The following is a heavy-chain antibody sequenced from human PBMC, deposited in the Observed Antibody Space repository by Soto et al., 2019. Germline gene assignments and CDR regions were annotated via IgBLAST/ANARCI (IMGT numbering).Heavy chain of an antibody. Sequence: GASVKVSCKASGYTFTSYGISWVRQAPGQGLEWMGWISAYNGNTNYAQKLQGRGTMTTDTSTSTAYMELRSLRSDDTAVYYCARDDYYSPVKWVPNWFAPWGQGTLVSVSS. V-gene: IGHV1-18*01. D-gene: IGHD3-22*01. CDR2: ISAYNGNT. J-gene: IGHJ5*02. CDR1: GYTFTSYG. CDR3: ARDDYYSPVKWVPNWFAP.